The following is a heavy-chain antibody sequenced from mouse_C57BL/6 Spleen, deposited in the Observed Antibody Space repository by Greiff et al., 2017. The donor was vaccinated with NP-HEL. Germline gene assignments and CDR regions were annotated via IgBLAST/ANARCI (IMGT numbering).Heavy chain of an antibody. V-gene: IGHV1-63*01. Sequence: VQLQQSGAELVRPGTSVKMSCKASGYTFTNYWIGWAKQRPGHGLEWIGDIYPGGGYTNYNEKFKGKATQTADKSSSTAYMQFSSLTSEDSAIYYCARSAQTAQASWFAYWGQGTLVTVSA. CDR1: GYTFTNYW. J-gene: IGHJ3*01. CDR3: ARSAQTAQASWFAY. CDR2: IYPGGGYT. D-gene: IGHD3-2*02.